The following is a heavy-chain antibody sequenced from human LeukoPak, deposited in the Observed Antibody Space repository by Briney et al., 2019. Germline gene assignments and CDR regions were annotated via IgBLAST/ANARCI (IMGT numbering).Heavy chain of an antibody. D-gene: IGHD3-22*01. V-gene: IGHV1-8*01. Sequence: ASVKVSCKASGYTFTSYDINWVRQATGQGLEWMGWMNTNSDNTGYAQRFQGRVTMTRNTSISTAYMELSSLRSEDTAMYYCEREGDDFYDGDYWGQGTLVTVSS. CDR1: GYTFTSYD. CDR2: MNTNSDNT. J-gene: IGHJ4*02. CDR3: EREGDDFYDGDY.